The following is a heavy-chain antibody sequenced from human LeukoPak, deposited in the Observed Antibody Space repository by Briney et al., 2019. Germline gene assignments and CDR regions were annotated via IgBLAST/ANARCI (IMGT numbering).Heavy chain of an antibody. CDR2: IYTSGST. V-gene: IGHV4-4*07. Sequence: SETLSLTCTVSGGSISSYYWSWIRQPAGKGLEWVGRIYTSGSTNYNPSLKSRVTMSVDTSKNQFSLKLNSVTAADTAVYYCVYDSGGYYFFDYWGQGTLVTVSS. J-gene: IGHJ4*02. CDR3: VYDSGGYYFFDY. D-gene: IGHD3-22*01. CDR1: GGSISSYY.